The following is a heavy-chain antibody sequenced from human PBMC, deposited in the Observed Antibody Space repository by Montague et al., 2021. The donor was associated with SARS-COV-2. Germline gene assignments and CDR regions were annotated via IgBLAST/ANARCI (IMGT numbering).Heavy chain of an antibody. J-gene: IGHJ2*01. Sequence: SETLSLTCAVSGGSLSNFYWNWVRQSPTKGLQWIGEINHRGSTNHNPSLGSRVTISVDTSKNQFSLKLESLTAADTAVYYCARAPGACDANSGVHCLYWYFDLCGRGTLVTVSS. D-gene: IGHD2-21*02. V-gene: IGHV4-34*01. CDR1: GGSLSNFY. CDR3: ARAPGACDANSGVHCLYWYFDL. CDR2: INHRGST.